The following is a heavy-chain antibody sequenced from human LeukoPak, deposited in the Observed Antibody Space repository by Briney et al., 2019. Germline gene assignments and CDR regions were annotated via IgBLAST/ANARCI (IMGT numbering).Heavy chain of an antibody. Sequence: PGGSLRLSCAASRFTFSSYSMNWVRQAPGKGLEWVSYISSSSSTIYYADSVKGRFTISRDNAKNSLYLQMNSLRAEDTAVYYCAREWDLGYCSGGSCYGAYYYYGMDVWGQGTTVTVSS. J-gene: IGHJ6*02. CDR1: RFTFSSYS. V-gene: IGHV3-48*01. D-gene: IGHD2-15*01. CDR2: ISSSSSTI. CDR3: AREWDLGYCSGGSCYGAYYYYGMDV.